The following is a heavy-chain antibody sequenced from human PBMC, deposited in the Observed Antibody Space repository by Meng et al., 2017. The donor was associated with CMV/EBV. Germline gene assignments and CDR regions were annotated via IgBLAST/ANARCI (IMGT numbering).Heavy chain of an antibody. J-gene: IGHJ5*02. CDR3: AREITPRYDFWSGYLSDWFDP. V-gene: IGHV1-2*02. D-gene: IGHD3-3*01. Sequence: ASVKVSCKASGYTFTGYYMHWVRQAPGQGLEWMGWINPNSGGTNYAQKFQGRVTMTRDTSISTAYMELNRLRSDDTAVYYCAREITPRYDFWSGYLSDWFDPWGQGTLVTVSS. CDR2: INPNSGGT. CDR1: GYTFTGYY.